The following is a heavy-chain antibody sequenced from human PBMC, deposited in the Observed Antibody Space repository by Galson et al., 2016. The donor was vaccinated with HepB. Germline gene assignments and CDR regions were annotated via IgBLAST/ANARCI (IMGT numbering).Heavy chain of an antibody. J-gene: IGHJ4*02. D-gene: IGHD4-11*01. CDR3: AKCVWGETTVGFDY. V-gene: IGHV3-23*01. CDR1: GFIFSSYA. CDR2: ISVSGATT. Sequence: SLRLSCAASGFIFSSYAMSWVRQAPGKGLEWVSAISVSGATTYYADSVKGRFTISRDTSENTLYLQMNSLRAEDRAVYYCAKCVWGETTVGFDYWGQGTLVTVSS.